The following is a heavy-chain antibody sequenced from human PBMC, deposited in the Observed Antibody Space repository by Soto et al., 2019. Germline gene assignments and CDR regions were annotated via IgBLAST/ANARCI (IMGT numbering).Heavy chain of an antibody. Sequence: QVQLQESGPGLVKPSQTLSLTCTVSGGPISSGGYYWSWIRQHPGKGLEWIGYIYYSGSTYYNPSLKSRVTISVDTSKNQFSLKLSSVTAADTAVYYCARGSYIEYPLFDYWGQGTLVTVSS. CDR3: ARGSYIEYPLFDY. CDR2: IYYSGST. J-gene: IGHJ4*02. D-gene: IGHD3-10*01. CDR1: GGPISSGGYY. V-gene: IGHV4-31*03.